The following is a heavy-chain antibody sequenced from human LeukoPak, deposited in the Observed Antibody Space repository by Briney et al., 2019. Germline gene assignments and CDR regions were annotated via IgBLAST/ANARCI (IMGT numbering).Heavy chain of an antibody. V-gene: IGHV3-21*01. CDR2: INSNSNYT. Sequence: GGSLRLSCAGSGITFSNYGMSWVRQVPGKGLEWVSSINSNSNYTSYADSVKGRFTISRDNAKNSLYLQMTSLRAEDTAVYYCARSEFEAFDMWGQGTMVTVSS. D-gene: IGHD3-10*01. CDR3: ARSEFEAFDM. J-gene: IGHJ3*02. CDR1: GITFSNYG.